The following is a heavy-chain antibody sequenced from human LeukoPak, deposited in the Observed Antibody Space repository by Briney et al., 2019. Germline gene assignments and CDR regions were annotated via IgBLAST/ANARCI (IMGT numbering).Heavy chain of an antibody. CDR1: GGSISGYY. Sequence: SETLSLTCTVSGGSISGYYWSWIRQPPGKGLEWIGYIYYSGNTNHNPSLKSRVTISVDTSKNQFSLKLSSVTAADTAVYYCARRQVVGGNYYGIDVWGQGTTVTVSS. J-gene: IGHJ6*02. D-gene: IGHD3-10*01. V-gene: IGHV4-59*01. CDR3: ARRQVVGGNYYGIDV. CDR2: IYYSGNT.